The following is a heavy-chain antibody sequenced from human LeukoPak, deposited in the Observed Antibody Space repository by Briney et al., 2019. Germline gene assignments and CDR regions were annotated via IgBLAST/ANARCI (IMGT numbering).Heavy chain of an antibody. Sequence: TSRISWVRQAPGQGLEWMGIIYPGDSDTRYSPSFQGQVTISADKSISTAYLQWSSLKASDTAMYYCARRGTGVVPAAMAIPNWFDPWGLGTLVTVSS. CDR2: IYPGDSDT. CDR1: TSR. D-gene: IGHD2-2*01. J-gene: IGHJ5*02. CDR3: ARRGTGVVPAAMAIPNWFDP. V-gene: IGHV5-51*01.